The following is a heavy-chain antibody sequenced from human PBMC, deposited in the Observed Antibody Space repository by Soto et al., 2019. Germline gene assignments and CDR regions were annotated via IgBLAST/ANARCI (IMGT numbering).Heavy chain of an antibody. D-gene: IGHD3-3*01. J-gene: IGHJ6*02. CDR2: INHSGST. CDR1: GGSFSGYY. CDR3: ARGRLYDFWSGYRVGVYYYYGMDV. V-gene: IGHV4-34*01. Sequence: QVQLQQWGAGLLKPSETLSLTCAVYGGSFSGYYWSWIRQPPGKGLEWIGEINHSGSTNYNPSLKSRVTISVDTSKNQFSLKLSSVTAADTAVYHCARGRLYDFWSGYRVGVYYYYGMDVWGQGTTVTVSS.